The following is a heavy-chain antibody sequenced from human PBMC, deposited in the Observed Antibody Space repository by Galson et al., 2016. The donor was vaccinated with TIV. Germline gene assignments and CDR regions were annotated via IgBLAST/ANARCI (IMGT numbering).Heavy chain of an antibody. V-gene: IGHV3-48*01. CDR1: GFTFSAYS. CDR3: ARSLAAVYFYGMDV. D-gene: IGHD6-13*01. Sequence: SLRLSCAVSGFTFSAYSMNWVRQAPGKGLEWVSYISNSSLSTYYADSVKGRFTISRDNAKNSLFLQMNSLRVEDTAVYFCARSLAAVYFYGMDVWGQGTTVTVSS. J-gene: IGHJ6*02. CDR2: ISNSSLST.